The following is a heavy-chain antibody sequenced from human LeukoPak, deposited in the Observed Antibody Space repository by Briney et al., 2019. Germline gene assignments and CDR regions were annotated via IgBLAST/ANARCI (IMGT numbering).Heavy chain of an antibody. CDR1: GFTFRNYD. V-gene: IGHV3-13*01. Sequence: GGSLRLSCAASGFTFRNYDMHWVRQPTGKGLEWVSAMGTGDDTYFSGSVKGRFTGVRENAKNTVYLQMNSLRAGDTAMYYCARRSAAAGIDAFDIWGQGTMAIVSS. J-gene: IGHJ3*02. CDR2: MGTGDDT. CDR3: ARRSAAAGIDAFDI. D-gene: IGHD6-13*01.